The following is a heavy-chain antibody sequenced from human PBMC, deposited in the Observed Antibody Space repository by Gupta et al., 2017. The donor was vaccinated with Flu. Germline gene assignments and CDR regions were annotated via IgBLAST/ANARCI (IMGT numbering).Heavy chain of an antibody. V-gene: IGHV4-39*01. CDR3: ARLHVGRGSSSWYFDY. J-gene: IGHJ4*02. D-gene: IGHD6-13*01. CDR1: GGSISSSSYY. Sequence: QLQLQESGPGLVKPSETLSLTCTVSGGSISSSSYYWGWIRQPPGKGLEWIGSIYYSGSTYYNPSLKSRVTISVDTSKNQCSLKLSSVTAADTAVYYCARLHVGRGSSSWYFDYWGQGTLVTVSS. CDR2: IYYSGST.